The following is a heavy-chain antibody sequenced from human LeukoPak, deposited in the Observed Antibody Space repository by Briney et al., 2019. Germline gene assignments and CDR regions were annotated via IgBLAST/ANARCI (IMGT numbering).Heavy chain of an antibody. J-gene: IGHJ4*02. D-gene: IGHD3-22*01. Sequence: ASVTVSCKASGYTFTGYYMHWVRQAPGQGLEWMGWINPNSGGTNYAQKFQGRVTMTRDTSISTAYMELSRLRSDDTAVYYCAKSQGSSGCYPYYFDYWGQGTLVTVSS. CDR1: GYTFTGYY. CDR3: AKSQGSSGCYPYYFDY. V-gene: IGHV1-2*02. CDR2: INPNSGGT.